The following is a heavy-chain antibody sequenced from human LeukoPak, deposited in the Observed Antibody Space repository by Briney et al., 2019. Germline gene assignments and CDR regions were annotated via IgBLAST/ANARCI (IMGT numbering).Heavy chain of an antibody. V-gene: IGHV3-23*01. D-gene: IGHD2-8*01. CDR3: ARGYAPREGYFDL. Sequence: GGSLRLSCAASGFTFSSYAMSWVRQAPGKGLEWVSAISGSGGSTYYADSVKGRFTISRDNSKNTLYLQMNSLRAGDTAVYYCARGYAPREGYFDLWGRGTLVSVSS. CDR1: GFTFSSYA. CDR2: ISGSGGST. J-gene: IGHJ2*01.